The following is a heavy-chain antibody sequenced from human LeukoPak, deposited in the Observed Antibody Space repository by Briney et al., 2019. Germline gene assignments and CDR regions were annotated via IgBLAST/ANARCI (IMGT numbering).Heavy chain of an antibody. Sequence: GGSLRLSCVAPGFAFSDSAMSWVRLTAGKGLEWVSLSRADDYSTYYADSVKGRFTISRDNSKNTMYLQMNSLRAEDTAIYYCASRPSNTWAGPLDFWGRGTLVTVSS. V-gene: IGHV3-23*01. J-gene: IGHJ4*02. CDR3: ASRPSNTWAGPLDF. D-gene: IGHD6-13*01. CDR1: GFAFSDSA. CDR2: SRADDYST.